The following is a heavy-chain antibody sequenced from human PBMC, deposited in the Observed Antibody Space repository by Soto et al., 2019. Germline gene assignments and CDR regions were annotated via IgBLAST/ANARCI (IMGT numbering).Heavy chain of an antibody. CDR3: ARLVGATKDNWFDP. Sequence: GESLKLSCKGSGYSFNSYWIAWVRQRPGQGLEWMGIIYPGDSGTTYSPSFQGQVTMSVDKSISTAYLQWSSLKASDTAMYYCARLVGATKDNWFDPWGQGTLVTVSS. CDR1: GYSFNSYW. V-gene: IGHV5-51*01. CDR2: IYPGDSGT. J-gene: IGHJ5*02. D-gene: IGHD1-26*01.